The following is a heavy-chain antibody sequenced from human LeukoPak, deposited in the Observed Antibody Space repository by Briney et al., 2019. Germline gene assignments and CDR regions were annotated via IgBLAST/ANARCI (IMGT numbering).Heavy chain of an antibody. CDR1: GFTFSAYA. V-gene: IGHV3-23*01. J-gene: IGHJ3*02. CDR2: IRGGGGSA. D-gene: IGHD4-17*01. Sequence: PGGPLRLSCTASGFTFSAYAMMWVRQAPGKGPEGVSAIRGGGGSAFYADSVKGRFTISRDNSKYTLFLQMNSLRAEDTAVYYCARDPNGDYIGAFDMWGPGTMVTVSS. CDR3: ARDPNGDYIGAFDM.